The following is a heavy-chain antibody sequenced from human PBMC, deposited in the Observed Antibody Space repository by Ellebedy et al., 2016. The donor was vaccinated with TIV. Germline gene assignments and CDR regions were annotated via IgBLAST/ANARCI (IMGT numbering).Heavy chain of an antibody. CDR3: ARADRYSGYDSTFDY. CDR2: IIPIFGTA. V-gene: IGHV1-69*05. D-gene: IGHD5-12*01. Sequence: SVKVSCXASGGTFSSYAISWVRQAPGQGLEWMGGIIPIFGTANYAQKFQGRVTMTTDTSTSTAYMELRSLRSDDTAVYYCARADRYSGYDSTFDYWGQGTLVTVSS. J-gene: IGHJ4*02. CDR1: GGTFSSYA.